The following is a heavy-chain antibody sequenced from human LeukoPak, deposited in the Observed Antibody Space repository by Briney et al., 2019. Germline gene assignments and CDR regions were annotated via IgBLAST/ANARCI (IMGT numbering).Heavy chain of an antibody. CDR3: ARQDIVVVPAATKREDYYYYMDV. D-gene: IGHD2-2*01. CDR2: ISAYNGNT. J-gene: IGHJ6*03. CDR1: GYTFTSYG. V-gene: IGHV1-18*01. Sequence: ASVKVSCKASGYTFTSYGISWVRQAPGQGLEWMGWISAYNGNTNYAQKLQGRVTTTTDTSTSTAYMELSSLRSEDTGVYYCARQDIVVVPAATKREDYYYYMDVWGKGTTVTVSS.